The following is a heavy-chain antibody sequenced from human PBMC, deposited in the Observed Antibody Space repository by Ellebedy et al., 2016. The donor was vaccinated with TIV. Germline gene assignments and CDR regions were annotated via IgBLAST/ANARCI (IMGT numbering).Heavy chain of an antibody. CDR1: GDSISSFY. CDR3: ARDTYYYSSGDFEDYFDS. Sequence: MPSETLSLTCTISGDSISSFYWTWVRQPPGKGLEWIGHISYSGSTNYNPSLKSRVTISLDTSKTQFSLRLSSVTAADTAMYYCARDTYYYSSGDFEDYFDSWGQGTLVTVSS. D-gene: IGHD3-22*01. CDR2: ISYSGST. J-gene: IGHJ4*02. V-gene: IGHV4-59*01.